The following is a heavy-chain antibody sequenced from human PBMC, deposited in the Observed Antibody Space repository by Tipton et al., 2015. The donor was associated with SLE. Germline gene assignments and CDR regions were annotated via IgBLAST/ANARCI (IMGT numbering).Heavy chain of an antibody. Sequence: TLSLTCAVSGGSFSGYYWSWIRQPPGKGLEWIGEINHSGSTNYNPSLKSRVTISVDTSKNQFSLKLSSVTAADTAVYYCARGLVYDGTNYYFCHHMPVCGNGRPVTDS. V-gene: IGHV4-34*01. J-gene: IGHJ6*03. CDR2: INHSGST. CDR3: ARGLVYDGTNYYFCHHMPV. CDR1: GGSFSGYY. D-gene: IGHD2-8*01.